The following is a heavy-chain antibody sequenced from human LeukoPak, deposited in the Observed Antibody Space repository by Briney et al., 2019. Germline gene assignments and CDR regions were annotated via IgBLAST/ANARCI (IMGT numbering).Heavy chain of an antibody. CDR3: ARESYYGLGSYSY. J-gene: IGHJ4*02. V-gene: IGHV3-74*01. CDR1: GLIFRDYW. CDR2: IDSDATST. D-gene: IGHD3-10*01. Sequence: PGGSLRLSCAASGLIFRDYWMHWVRQAPGKGLMWVSHIDSDATSTYYTDSVKGRFTISRDNAKNTVYLQMNSLRAEDTAIYYCARESYYGLGSYSYWGQGTLVTVSS.